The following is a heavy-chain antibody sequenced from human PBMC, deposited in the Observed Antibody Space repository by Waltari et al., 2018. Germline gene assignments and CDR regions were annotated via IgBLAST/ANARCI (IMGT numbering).Heavy chain of an antibody. D-gene: IGHD2-8*02. CDR3: ARRSCTGECYAPYVY. CDR2: INPKSGGT. J-gene: IGHJ4*02. Sequence: QVQLVQSGAEVTKPGASVKVSCKPSGYTFTDYHIHWVRQAPGQGLECMGWINPKSGGTYYAQTFQGWVTMTRDTSTSTVYMELSSLKSDDTAMYYCARRSCTGECYAPYVYWGQGSLVTVSS. V-gene: IGHV1-2*04. CDR1: GYTFTDYH.